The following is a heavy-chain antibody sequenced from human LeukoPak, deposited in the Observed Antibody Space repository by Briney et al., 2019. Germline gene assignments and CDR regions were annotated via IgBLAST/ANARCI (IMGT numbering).Heavy chain of an antibody. Sequence: GGSLRLSCAASGFTFSSYTMNWVRQAPGKGLEWVSYISSSSSPIYYADSVKGRFTISRDNAKSSLYLQMNSLRDEDTAVYYCARDLVRYFDYWGQGALVTVSS. CDR1: GFTFSSYT. CDR3: ARDLVRYFDY. V-gene: IGHV3-48*02. D-gene: IGHD4/OR15-4a*01. J-gene: IGHJ4*02. CDR2: ISSSSSPI.